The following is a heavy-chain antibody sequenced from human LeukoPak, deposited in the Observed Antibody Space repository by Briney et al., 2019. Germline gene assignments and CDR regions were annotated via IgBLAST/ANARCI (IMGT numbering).Heavy chain of an antibody. V-gene: IGHV3-21*01. J-gene: IGHJ4*02. CDR3: ARGRGLPGPLDY. CDR1: GFTFSSYS. D-gene: IGHD3-10*01. CDR2: ISSSSSHI. Sequence: GGSLRLSCAASGFTFSSYSMNWVRQAPGKGLEWVSSISSSSSHIYYADSVKGRFTISRDNAKNSLYLQMDSLRAEDTAVYYCARGRGLPGPLDYWGQGTLVTVSS.